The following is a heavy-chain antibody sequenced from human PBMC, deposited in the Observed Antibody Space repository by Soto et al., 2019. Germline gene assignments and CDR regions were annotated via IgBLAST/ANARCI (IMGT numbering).Heavy chain of an antibody. V-gene: IGHV3-74*01. CDR3: ARELGYGSSTSCESERYFDY. CDR1: GFTFSSYW. Sequence: EVQLVESGGGLVQPGGSLRLSCAASGFTFSSYWMHWVRQAPGKGLVWVSRINSDGSSTSYADSVKGRFTISRDNAKNTLYLQMNSLRAEDTAVYYCARELGYGSSTSCESERYFDYWGQGTLVTVSS. CDR2: INSDGSST. J-gene: IGHJ4*02. D-gene: IGHD2-2*01.